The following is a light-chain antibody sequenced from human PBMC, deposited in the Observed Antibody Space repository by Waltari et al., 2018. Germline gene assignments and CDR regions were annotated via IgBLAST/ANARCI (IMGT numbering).Light chain of an antibody. J-gene: IGKJ5*01. V-gene: IGKV1-33*01. Sequence: DIQITQSPSSLSASVGDRVTITCQTSQDIRNYLSWYQQKPGKAPKLLIYDASNLETGFPSRLSGSGCGTDFTFTISIRQPEDTATYYCQQYDNHPITFGEGTRLEIK. CDR2: DAS. CDR1: QDIRNY. CDR3: QQYDNHPIT.